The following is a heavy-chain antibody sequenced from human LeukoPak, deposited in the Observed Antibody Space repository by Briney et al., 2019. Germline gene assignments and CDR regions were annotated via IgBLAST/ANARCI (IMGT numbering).Heavy chain of an antibody. Sequence: SETLSLTCTVSGGSISSGDYYWNWIRQPRGKGLEWIGYIYYSGSTYYNPSLKSRVTISVDTSKNQFSLKLSSVTAADTAVYYCARAWGGWFDPWGQGTLVTVSS. CDR2: IYYSGST. CDR3: ARAWGGWFDP. CDR1: GGSISSGDYY. V-gene: IGHV4-30-4*08. D-gene: IGHD7-27*01. J-gene: IGHJ5*02.